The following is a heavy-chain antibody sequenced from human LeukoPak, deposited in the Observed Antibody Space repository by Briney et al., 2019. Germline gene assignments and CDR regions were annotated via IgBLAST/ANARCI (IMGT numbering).Heavy chain of an antibody. CDR1: GFTFSSYA. CDR3: AKGNYGSGSHRVLGPFDP. CDR2: ISGSGGST. V-gene: IGHV3-23*01. J-gene: IGHJ5*02. Sequence: GGSLRLSCAASGFTFSSYAMSWVRQAPGKGLEWVSAISGSGGSTYYADSVKGRFTISRDNSKNTLYLQMNSLRAEDTAVYYCAKGNYGSGSHRVLGPFDPWGQGTLVTVSS. D-gene: IGHD3-10*01.